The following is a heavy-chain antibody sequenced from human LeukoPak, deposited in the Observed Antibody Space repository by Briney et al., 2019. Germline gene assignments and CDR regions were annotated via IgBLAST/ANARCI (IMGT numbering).Heavy chain of an antibody. CDR3: AKGGHVDY. J-gene: IGHJ4*02. CDR1: GFTFNIYS. Sequence: GGSLRLSCIVSGFTFNIYSMNWVREAPGKGLEWVSCISSGSTNIYYADSVRGRFSISRDNAKNSLYLQMNSLRAEDTAVYYCAKGGHVDYCGQGTLVTVSS. CDR2: ISSGSTNI. V-gene: IGHV3-21*01.